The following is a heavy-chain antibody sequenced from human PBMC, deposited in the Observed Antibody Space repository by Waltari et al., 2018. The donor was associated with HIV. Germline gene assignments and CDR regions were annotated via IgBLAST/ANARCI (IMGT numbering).Heavy chain of an antibody. D-gene: IGHD4-17*01. V-gene: IGHV4-34*02. CDR1: GGSFSPYY. CDR2: INNSGSI. Sequence: QVELQQGGAGLLKPSETLSLSCAVSGGSFSPYYWSWIRQPPGKGLEWMGEINNSGSINFKPSLKSRLNISLDASKNQSSLHLTSVTAADTALYYCATRGDYGDLPKYFDLWGRGTLVTVSS. J-gene: IGHJ2*01. CDR3: ATRGDYGDLPKYFDL.